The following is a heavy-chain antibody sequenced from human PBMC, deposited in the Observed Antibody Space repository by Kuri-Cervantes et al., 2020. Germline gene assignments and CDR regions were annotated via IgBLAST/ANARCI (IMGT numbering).Heavy chain of an antibody. CDR1: GYTFTSYA. J-gene: IGHJ3*02. V-gene: IGHV1-2*04. D-gene: IGHD4-17*01. CDR3: ARMRDYGRAFDI. Sequence: ASVKVSCKASGYTFTSYAMNWVRQAPGQGLEWMEWINPNSSGTNYAQKFQGWVTMTRDTSISTAYMELSSLRSEDTAVYYCARMRDYGRAFDIWGQGTMVTVSS. CDR2: INPNSSGT.